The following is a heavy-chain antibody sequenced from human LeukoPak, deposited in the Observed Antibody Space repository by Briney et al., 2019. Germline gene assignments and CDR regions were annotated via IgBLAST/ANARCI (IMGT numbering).Heavy chain of an antibody. CDR3: ARDVRGYCSGGSCSDAFDI. J-gene: IGHJ3*02. CDR1: GGSISSGSYY. V-gene: IGHV4-61*02. D-gene: IGHD2-15*01. Sequence: SETLSLTCTVSGGSISSGSYYWSWIRQPAGKGLEWIGRIYTSGSTNYNPSLKSRVTISVDTSKNQFSLKLSSVTAADTAVYYCARDVRGYCSGGSCSDAFDIWGQGTMVTVSS. CDR2: IYTSGST.